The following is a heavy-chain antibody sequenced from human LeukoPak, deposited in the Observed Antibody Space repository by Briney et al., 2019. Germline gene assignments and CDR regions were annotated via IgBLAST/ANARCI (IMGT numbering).Heavy chain of an antibody. Sequence: GGSLRLSCAASGFTFSSYAMSWVRQAPGKGLEWVSGISGSGGSTDYADSVKGRFTISRDNSKNTLYLQMNSLRAEDTAVYYCAKKKDPVIQYYFDCWGQGTLVTVSS. J-gene: IGHJ4*02. CDR2: ISGSGGST. CDR1: GFTFSSYA. CDR3: AKKKDPVIQYYFDC. D-gene: IGHD3-16*02. V-gene: IGHV3-23*01.